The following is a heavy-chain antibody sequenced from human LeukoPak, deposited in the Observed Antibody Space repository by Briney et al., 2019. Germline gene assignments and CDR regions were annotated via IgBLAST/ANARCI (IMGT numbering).Heavy chain of an antibody. V-gene: IGHV3-21*01. Sequence: PGGSLRLSCAASGFTFSGYSMNWVRQAPGKGLEWVSSISSSSSYIYYADSVKGRFTISRDNAKNSLYLQMNSLRAEDTAVYYCAREGGYQLPIDYWGQGTLVTVSS. CDR3: AREGGYQLPIDY. D-gene: IGHD2-2*01. CDR1: GFTFSGYS. J-gene: IGHJ4*02. CDR2: ISSSSSYI.